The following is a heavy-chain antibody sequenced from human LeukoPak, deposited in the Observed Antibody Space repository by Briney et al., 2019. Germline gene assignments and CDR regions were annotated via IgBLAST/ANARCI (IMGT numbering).Heavy chain of an antibody. J-gene: IGHJ4*02. Sequence: SETLSLTCTVSGGSISSYYWSWIRQPPGKGLEWIGSIYHTGNTYYNPSLKSRVTISVDTSKNQFSLKLSSVTAADTAVFFCARRTLSNSYYFDYWGQGTLVTVSS. CDR3: ARRTLSNSYYFDY. CDR2: IYHTGNT. CDR1: GGSISSYY. D-gene: IGHD2/OR15-2a*01. V-gene: IGHV4-59*04.